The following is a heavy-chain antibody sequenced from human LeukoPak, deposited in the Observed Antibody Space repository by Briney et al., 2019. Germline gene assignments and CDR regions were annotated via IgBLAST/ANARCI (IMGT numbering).Heavy chain of an antibody. CDR1: GGSISSGRYY. CDR2: IYTSGST. V-gene: IGHV4-61*02. Sequence: SETLSLTCTVSGGSISSGRYYWSWIRQPAGKGLEWIGRIYTSGSTNYNPSLKSRVTISVDTSKNQFSLKLSSVTAADTAVYYCARGGDGYNRECFDYWGQGTLVTVSS. CDR3: ARGGDGYNRECFDY. J-gene: IGHJ4*02. D-gene: IGHD5-24*01.